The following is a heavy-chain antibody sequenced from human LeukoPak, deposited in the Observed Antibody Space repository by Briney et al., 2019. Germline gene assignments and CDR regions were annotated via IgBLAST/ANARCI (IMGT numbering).Heavy chain of an antibody. Sequence: SETLSLTCTVSGGFISNSNSHWGWIRQPPGKGLEWVGTIYYSGSTYYKSSLKSRVTISVDTSKNQSSLKLSSVTAADTAVYYCARAEYYYGSGSYDSWGQGTLVTVSS. D-gene: IGHD3-10*01. J-gene: IGHJ4*02. V-gene: IGHV4-39*07. CDR2: IYYSGST. CDR1: GGFISNSNSH. CDR3: ARAEYYYGSGSYDS.